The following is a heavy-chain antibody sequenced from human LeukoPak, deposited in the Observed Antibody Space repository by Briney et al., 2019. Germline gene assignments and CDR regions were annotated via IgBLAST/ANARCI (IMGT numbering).Heavy chain of an antibody. V-gene: IGHV1-46*01. D-gene: IGHD2-21*01. Sequence: ASVKVSCKAAGYTFTSYYLHWVRQAPGQGLEWMGIINPTVGTTTYAQKFQGRVTLTRDMSTSTVYMELSSLRSDDTAVYYCGRTRASGCCADFWGQGTLVTVSS. CDR3: GRTRASGCCADF. CDR1: GYTFTSYY. CDR2: INPTVGTT. J-gene: IGHJ4*02.